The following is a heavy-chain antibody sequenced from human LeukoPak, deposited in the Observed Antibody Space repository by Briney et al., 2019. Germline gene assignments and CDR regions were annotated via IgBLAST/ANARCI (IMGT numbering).Heavy chain of an antibody. V-gene: IGHV3-23*01. Sequence: GGSQRLSCAASGFTFNSYSMSWVRQAPGRGLEWVSHISGSGGTTYYADPVKGRFTIPRDNSNNTLYLQVKSLRAEDTAVYYCVRLVEMATTNYCDYWGQGTLVTVSS. CDR3: VRLVEMATTNYCDY. CDR2: ISGSGGTT. D-gene: IGHD5-24*01. CDR1: GFTFNSYS. J-gene: IGHJ4*02.